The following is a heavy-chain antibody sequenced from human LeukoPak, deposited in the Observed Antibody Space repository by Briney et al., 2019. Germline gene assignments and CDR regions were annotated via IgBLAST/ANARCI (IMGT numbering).Heavy chain of an antibody. CDR3: ARLSTTVTRAFDY. V-gene: IGHV5-51*01. Sequence: GESLKISCKGAGYSFTSYWIGWGRRMPGKGVGGMGIIYPGESDTRYSPSFQGQVTISADKSISPAYLQWSSLKASDTAMYYCARLSTTVTRAFDYWGQGTLVTVSS. CDR1: GYSFTSYW. CDR2: IYPGESDT. J-gene: IGHJ4*02. D-gene: IGHD4-11*01.